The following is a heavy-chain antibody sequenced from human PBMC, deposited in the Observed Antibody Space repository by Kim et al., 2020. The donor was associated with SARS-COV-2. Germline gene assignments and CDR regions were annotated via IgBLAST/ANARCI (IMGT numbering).Heavy chain of an antibody. V-gene: IGHV3-21*01. CDR1: GFTFSSYS. Sequence: GGSLRLSCAASGFTFSSYSMNWVRQAPGKGLEWVSSISSSSSYIYYADSVKGRFTISRDNAKNSLYLQMNSLRAEDTAVYYCARRVYGDYVAFDYWGQGTLVTVSS. CDR3: ARRVYGDYVAFDY. D-gene: IGHD4-17*01. CDR2: ISSSSSYI. J-gene: IGHJ4*02.